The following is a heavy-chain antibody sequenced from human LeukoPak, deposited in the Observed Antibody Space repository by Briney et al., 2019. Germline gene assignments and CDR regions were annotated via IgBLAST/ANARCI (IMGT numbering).Heavy chain of an antibody. J-gene: IGHJ3*02. CDR1: GFTCSNFE. CDR3: AVRVQDAFNI. D-gene: IGHD4/OR15-4a*01. Sequence: PGGSLRLSCAVSGFTCSNFEMSWVRQAPGKGLEWVSAISGSGGSTYNADSVKGRFTISRDNSKNTLYLQMNSLRAEDTAVYYCAVRVQDAFNIWGQGTMVTVSS. V-gene: IGHV3-23*01. CDR2: ISGSGGST.